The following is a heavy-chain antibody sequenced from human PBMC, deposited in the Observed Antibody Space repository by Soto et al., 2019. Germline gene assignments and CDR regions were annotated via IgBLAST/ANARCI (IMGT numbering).Heavy chain of an antibody. V-gene: IGHV3-49*03. CDR2: IRSKAYGGTT. CDR3: TREGIVVVPAASDAFDI. Sequence: GGSLRLSCTASGFTFGDYAMSWFRQAPGKGLEWVGFIRSKAYGGTTEYAASVKGRFTISRDDSKSIAYLQMNSLKTEDTAVYYCTREGIVVVPAASDAFDIWGQGTMVTVSS. D-gene: IGHD2-2*01. J-gene: IGHJ3*02. CDR1: GFTFGDYA.